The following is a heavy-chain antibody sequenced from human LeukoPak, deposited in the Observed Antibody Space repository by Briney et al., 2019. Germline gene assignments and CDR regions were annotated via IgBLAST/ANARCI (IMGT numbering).Heavy chain of an antibody. Sequence: PGGSLSLSCAVSGFPFSVYEINWVRQAPGKGLEWVSNIGSSGTTRYYADSVKGRFSISRDNAENSLYLQMNSLRVEDTGIYYCALIAVASDFDYWGQGALVTVSS. V-gene: IGHV3-48*03. CDR3: ALIAVASDFDY. D-gene: IGHD6-19*01. CDR1: GFPFSVYE. CDR2: IGSSGTTR. J-gene: IGHJ4*02.